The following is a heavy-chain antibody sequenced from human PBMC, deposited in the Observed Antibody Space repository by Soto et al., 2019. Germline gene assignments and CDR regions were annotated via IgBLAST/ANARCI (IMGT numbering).Heavy chain of an antibody. CDR3: AREAGATTANAFDI. J-gene: IGHJ3*02. Sequence: QVQLQESGPGLVKPSETLSLTCTVSGGSISSYYWSWIRQPPGKGLEWIGYIYYSGSTNYNPSLKSRVTISVDTSKNQFSLKLSSVTAADTAVCYCAREAGATTANAFDIWGQGTMVTVSS. CDR2: IYYSGST. CDR1: GGSISSYY. V-gene: IGHV4-59*01. D-gene: IGHD1-26*01.